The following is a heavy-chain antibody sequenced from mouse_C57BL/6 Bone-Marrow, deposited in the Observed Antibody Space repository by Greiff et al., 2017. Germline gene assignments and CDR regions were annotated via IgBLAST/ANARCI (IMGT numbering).Heavy chain of an antibody. J-gene: IGHJ3*01. V-gene: IGHV1-69*01. D-gene: IGHD2-3*01. Sequence: QVQLQQPGAELVMPGASVKLSCKASGYTFTSYWMHWVKQRPGQGLEWIGEIDPSDSYTNYNQKFKGKSTLTVDTSSSTAYMQLSSLTSEDSAVYYCAAYGYYGFAYWGQGTLVTVSA. CDR3: AAYGYYGFAY. CDR1: GYTFTSYW. CDR2: IDPSDSYT.